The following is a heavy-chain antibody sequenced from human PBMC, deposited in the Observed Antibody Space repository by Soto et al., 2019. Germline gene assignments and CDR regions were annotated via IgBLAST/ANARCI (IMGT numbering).Heavy chain of an antibody. Sequence: EVQLLESGGGVVQPGGSLRLSCAASGFTFSSYAMTWVRQAPGKGLQWVSGISGSGGNTYYADSVKGRFTISRDNSKNTLYLQMNSLRAEDTAVYYCAKDNGDCSSASCFASRYWGQGTQVTVSS. D-gene: IGHD2-2*01. CDR2: ISGSGGNT. J-gene: IGHJ4*02. V-gene: IGHV3-23*01. CDR1: GFTFSSYA. CDR3: AKDNGDCSSASCFASRY.